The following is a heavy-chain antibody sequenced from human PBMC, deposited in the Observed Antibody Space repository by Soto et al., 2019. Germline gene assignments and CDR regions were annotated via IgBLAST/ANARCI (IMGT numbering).Heavy chain of an antibody. CDR2: IYYNGRT. CDR1: GGSVSSGSYY. V-gene: IGHV4-61*01. CDR3: ARGGADCGGDCSPHYLNF. D-gene: IGHD2-21*02. Sequence: PSETLSLTCTVSGGSVSSGSYYWSWIRQPPGKGLEWIGYIYYNGRTNYNPSLKSRVTLSADTSKNQFSLKLNSVTAADTAVYFCARGGADCGGDCSPHYLNFWGHAPLVTVCS. J-gene: IGHJ4*01.